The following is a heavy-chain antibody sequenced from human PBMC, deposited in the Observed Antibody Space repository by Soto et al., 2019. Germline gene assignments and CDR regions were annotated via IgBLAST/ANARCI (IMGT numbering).Heavy chain of an antibody. CDR2: VSSDGRQT. V-gene: IGHV3-30*03. CDR1: GFIFSDYA. Sequence: QAQLVESGGGVVQPGRSLRLSCVLSGFIFSDYAMHWVRQTPGKGLEWVAIVSSDGRQTFYTDSVKGRFTISKEFSNNTLFLPVNSLRPEDSGTYFCTRDARPYSIYRGGGLGLWGQGTLVTVSS. J-gene: IGHJ1*01. D-gene: IGHD4-4*01. CDR3: TRDARPYSIYRGGGLGL.